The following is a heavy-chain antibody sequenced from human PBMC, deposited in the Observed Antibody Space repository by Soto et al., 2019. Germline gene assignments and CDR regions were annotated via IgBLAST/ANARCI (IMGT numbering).Heavy chain of an antibody. CDR2: MNPNSGNT. V-gene: IGHV1-8*01. CDR1: GYTFTSYD. J-gene: IGHJ5*02. D-gene: IGHD3-3*01. CDR3: ARGITIFGVVDP. Sequence: QVQLVQSGAEVKKPGASVKVSCKASGYTFTSYDINWVRQATGQGLEWMGWMNPNSGNTGYAQKFQGRVTMTSNTSISTAYIELSSLRSEDTAVYYCARGITIFGVVDPGGQGTLVTVSS.